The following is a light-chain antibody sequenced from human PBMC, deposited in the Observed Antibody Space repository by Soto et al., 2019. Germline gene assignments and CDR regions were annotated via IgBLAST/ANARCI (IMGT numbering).Light chain of an antibody. CDR2: GAS. Sequence: EIVMTQSPATLSVSPGERATLACTASQSVSANLAWYQQKPGQAPGLLIYGASTRATGIPARFSGSGSGTEFTLTISTLQSEDFAVYYCQQYNSWPRTFGPGTKVDIK. CDR3: QQYNSWPRT. V-gene: IGKV3-15*01. J-gene: IGKJ3*01. CDR1: QSVSAN.